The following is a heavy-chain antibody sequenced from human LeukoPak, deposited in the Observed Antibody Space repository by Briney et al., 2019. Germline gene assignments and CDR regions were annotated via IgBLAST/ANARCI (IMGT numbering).Heavy chain of an antibody. CDR1: GFTFSTYA. D-gene: IGHD6-13*01. CDR3: AKDPTDTSSWYIVEYFQH. V-gene: IGHV3-23*01. Sequence: GGSLRPSCAASGFTFSTYAMSWVRQAPGKGPQWVSGISGSGGSTYYTDSVKGRFTISRDNSKNTLYLQMNSLRAEDTAVYYCAKDPTDTSSWYIVEYFQHWGQGTLVTVSS. CDR2: ISGSGGST. J-gene: IGHJ1*01.